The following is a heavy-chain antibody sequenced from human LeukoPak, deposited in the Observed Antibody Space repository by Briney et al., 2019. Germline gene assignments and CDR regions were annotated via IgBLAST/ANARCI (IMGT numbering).Heavy chain of an antibody. Sequence: PSETLSLTCTVSGYSISSGYYWGWIRQPPGKGLEWIGSIYHSGSTYYNPSLKSRVTISVDTSKNQFSLKLSSVTAADTAVYYCARDVSYYDFWSGYYWSGAFYYFDYWGQGTLVTVSS. V-gene: IGHV4-38-2*02. D-gene: IGHD3-3*01. CDR3: ARDVSYYDFWSGYYWSGAFYYFDY. J-gene: IGHJ4*02. CDR2: IYHSGST. CDR1: GYSISSGYY.